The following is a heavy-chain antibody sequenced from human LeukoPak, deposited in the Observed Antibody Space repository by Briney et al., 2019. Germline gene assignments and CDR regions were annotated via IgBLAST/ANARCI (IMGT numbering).Heavy chain of an antibody. D-gene: IGHD6-19*01. Sequence: GGSLRLSCVASGFTFDTYSMNWLRQAPGKGLEWTSYITDDSKTMYYADSVKGRFTISRDNAKNALYLQMNSLRGEDTAVYYCVARGGWARFDYWGQGTLVTVSS. CDR3: VARGGWARFDY. CDR2: ITDDSKTM. CDR1: GFTFDTYS. V-gene: IGHV3-48*04. J-gene: IGHJ4*02.